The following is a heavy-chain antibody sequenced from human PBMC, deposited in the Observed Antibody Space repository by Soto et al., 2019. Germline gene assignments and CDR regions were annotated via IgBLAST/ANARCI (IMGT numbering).Heavy chain of an antibody. J-gene: IGHJ4*02. V-gene: IGHV4-30-2*01. CDR3: ASGPIGDYTDGFDY. D-gene: IGHD4-17*01. Sequence: QLQLQESGSGLVKPSQTLSLTCAVSGGSISSGGYSWSWIRQPPGKGLEWIGYIYHSGSTYYNPTLKSRVTISVDRSKNQFSLKLSSVTAADTAVYYCASGPIGDYTDGFDYWGQGTLATVSS. CDR2: IYHSGST. CDR1: GGSISSGGYS.